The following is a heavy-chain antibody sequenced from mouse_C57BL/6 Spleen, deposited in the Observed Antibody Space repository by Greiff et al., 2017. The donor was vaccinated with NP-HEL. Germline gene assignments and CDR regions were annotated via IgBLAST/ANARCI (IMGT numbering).Heavy chain of an antibody. D-gene: IGHD2-2*01. Sequence: QVQLQQPGAELVKPGASVKLSCKASGYTFTSYWMQWVKQRPGQGLEWIGEIDPSDSYTNYNQKFTGKATLTVDTSSSTAYMQLSSLTSEDSAVYYCARWWLRRGGYYAMDYWGQGTSVTVSS. CDR2: IDPSDSYT. CDR1: GYTFTSYW. V-gene: IGHV1-50*01. J-gene: IGHJ4*01. CDR3: ARWWLRRGGYYAMDY.